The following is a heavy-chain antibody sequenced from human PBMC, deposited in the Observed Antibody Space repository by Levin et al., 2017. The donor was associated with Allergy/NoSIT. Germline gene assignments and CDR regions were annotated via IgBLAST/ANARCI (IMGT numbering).Heavy chain of an antibody. CDR2: ITSSGTFA. CDR1: GFAFSDHY. V-gene: IGHV3-11*06. CDR3: VREQARPDY. J-gene: IGHJ4*02. Sequence: LSLTCAASGFAFSDHYMSWIRQAPGKGLEWVSFITSSGTFANYAGSVKGRFTISRDNTKNVLYLQMNSLRVEDTAVYYCVREQARPDYWGQGTLVTVSS.